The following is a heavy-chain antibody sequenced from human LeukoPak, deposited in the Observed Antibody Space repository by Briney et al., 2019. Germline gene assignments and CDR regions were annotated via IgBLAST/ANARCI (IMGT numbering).Heavy chain of an antibody. V-gene: IGHV4-4*07. Sequence: SETLSLTCSVSGGSISGYFWSWVRQPAGKGLEWIGRIYTSRTTNYNPSHASRVTLSIDTSKNQFSLKLTSVTAADTAVYYCARLVRGSASYFDHWGQGTPVIVSS. CDR2: IYTSRTT. D-gene: IGHD2-21*01. J-gene: IGHJ4*02. CDR1: GGSISGYF. CDR3: ARLVRGSASYFDH.